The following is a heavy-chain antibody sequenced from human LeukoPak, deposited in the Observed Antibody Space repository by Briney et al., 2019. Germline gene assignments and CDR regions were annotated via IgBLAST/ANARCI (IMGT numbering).Heavy chain of an antibody. CDR1: GDSVSSNSAG. CDR3: ARGRKVWYPYYYMDV. Sequence: SQTLSLTCAISGDSVSSNSAGWNWIRQSPSRGLEWLGRTYYRSKWYNDFAPSVRNRITINPDTSKNQFSLKLSSVTAADTAVYYCARGRKVWYPYYYMDVWGKGTTVTVSS. D-gene: IGHD3-10*01. V-gene: IGHV6-1*01. J-gene: IGHJ6*03. CDR2: TYYRSKWYN.